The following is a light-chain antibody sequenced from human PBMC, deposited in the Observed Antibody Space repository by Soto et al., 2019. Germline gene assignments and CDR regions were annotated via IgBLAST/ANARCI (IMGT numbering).Light chain of an antibody. Sequence: EIVMTQSPATLSLSPGERATLSCRASQSVSSSYLSWYQQKPGQAPRLLIYGASTRATGIPARFSGSVSGTDFTLTISSLQPEDFAVYYCQQDYNLPLTFGQGTKVEIK. CDR2: GAS. CDR1: QSVSSSY. V-gene: IGKV3D-7*01. CDR3: QQDYNLPLT. J-gene: IGKJ1*01.